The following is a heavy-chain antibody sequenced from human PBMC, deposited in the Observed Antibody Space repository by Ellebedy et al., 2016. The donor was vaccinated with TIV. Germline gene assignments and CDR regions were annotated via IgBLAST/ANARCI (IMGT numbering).Heavy chain of an antibody. J-gene: IGHJ4*02. CDR2: VNPSGTT. Sequence: MPGGSLRLSCAASGFTFSSFGMSWIRQPPGKGLEWIGEVNPSGTTNYNPSLKSRVTISVDTPKKQFSLRLTSVTAADTAVYYCARARGQYLYGSGSYFTNWGQGEMVTVSS. CDR1: GFTFSSFG. CDR3: ARARGQYLYGSGSYFTN. V-gene: IGHV4-34*01. D-gene: IGHD3-10*01.